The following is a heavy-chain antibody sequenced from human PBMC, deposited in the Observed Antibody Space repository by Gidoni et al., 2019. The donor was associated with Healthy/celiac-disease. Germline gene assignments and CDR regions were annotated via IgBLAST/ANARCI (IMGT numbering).Heavy chain of an antibody. CDR2: ISSSSSYI. D-gene: IGHD3-22*01. CDR3: AREVSAHYYDSSGPSDY. Sequence: EVQLVESGGGLVKPGGSLRLSCAASGFTFSSYSMNWVRQAPGKGLEWVSSISSSSSYIYYADSVKGRFTISRDNAKNSLYLQMNSLRAEDTAVYYCAREVSAHYYDSSGPSDYWGQGTLVTVSS. J-gene: IGHJ4*02. V-gene: IGHV3-21*01. CDR1: GFTFSSYS.